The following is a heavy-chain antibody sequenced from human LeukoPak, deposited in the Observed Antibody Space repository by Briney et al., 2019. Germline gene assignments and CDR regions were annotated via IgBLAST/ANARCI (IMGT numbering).Heavy chain of an antibody. Sequence: SVKVSCKASGGTFSSYAISWVRQAPGQGLEWMGGIIPIFGTANYAQKFQGRVTITADESTSTAYMELSSLRSGDTAVYYCARELDPYNWFDPWGQGTLVTVSS. V-gene: IGHV1-69*01. CDR1: GGTFSSYA. J-gene: IGHJ5*02. CDR3: ARELDPYNWFDP. CDR2: IIPIFGTA.